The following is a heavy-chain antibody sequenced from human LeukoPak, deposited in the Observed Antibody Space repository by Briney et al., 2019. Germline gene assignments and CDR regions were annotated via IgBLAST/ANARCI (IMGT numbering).Heavy chain of an antibody. CDR1: GFTFSSYR. V-gene: IGHV3-21*01. CDR3: ASTRDGYNFGPFDC. J-gene: IGHJ4*02. Sequence: GGSLRLSCAASGFTFSSYRMNWVRQAPGKGQEWVSLISSNSSHTYNADSVKGRFTISRDNAKNSLYLEMNSLRVEDTAVYYCASTRDGYNFGPFDCWGQGTLVTVSS. CDR2: ISSNSSHT. D-gene: IGHD5-24*01.